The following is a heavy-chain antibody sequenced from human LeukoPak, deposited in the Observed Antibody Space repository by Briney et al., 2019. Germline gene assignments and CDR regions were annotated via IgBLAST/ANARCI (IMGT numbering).Heavy chain of an antibody. J-gene: IGHJ4*02. CDR2: IKQDGSEK. CDR1: GFTFSNYW. D-gene: IGHD2-8*02. CDR3: ARVLRGGNTGDASEY. V-gene: IGHV3-7*01. Sequence: PGGSLRLSCAASGFTFSNYWMTWVRQAPGKGLEWVANIKQDGSEKYYVDSVKGRFAISRDNAENSLYLQMNGLRAEDTAVYFCARVLRGGNTGDASEYWGQGTLVTVSS.